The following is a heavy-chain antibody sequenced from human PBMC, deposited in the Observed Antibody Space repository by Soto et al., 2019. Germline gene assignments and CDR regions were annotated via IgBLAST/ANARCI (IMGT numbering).Heavy chain of an antibody. J-gene: IGHJ6*02. D-gene: IGHD1-20*01. CDR2: ISTSSTDV. CDR3: ARDQSIIGPTYYYGMDV. CDR1: GFTFSSYS. Sequence: GGSLRLSCAAPGFTFSSYSMNWVRQAPGKGLEWVSSISTSSTDVYYADSVKGRFTISRDNAKNSLYLQMNSLGAEDTAVYYCARDQSIIGPTYYYGMDVWGQGTTVTVSS. V-gene: IGHV3-21*01.